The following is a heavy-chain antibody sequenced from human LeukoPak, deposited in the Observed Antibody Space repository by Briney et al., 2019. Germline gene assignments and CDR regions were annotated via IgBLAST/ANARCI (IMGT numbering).Heavy chain of an antibody. CDR2: IYYSGTT. V-gene: IGHV4-59*01. J-gene: IGHJ4*02. D-gene: IGHD1-1*01. CDR1: GGSIGSYY. Sequence: PSETLSLTCTVSGGSIGSYYWSWIRQPPGKGLEWIGYIYYSGTTKYNPSLESRVTISVDTSRNQFSLRLKSVTAADTAMYYCARETPHRSTGTTLFDYWGQGILVTVSS. CDR3: ARETPHRSTGTTLFDY.